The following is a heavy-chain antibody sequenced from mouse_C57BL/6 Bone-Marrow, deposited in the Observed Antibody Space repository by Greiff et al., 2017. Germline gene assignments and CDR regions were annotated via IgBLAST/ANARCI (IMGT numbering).Heavy chain of an antibody. CDR2: INPSDSET. J-gene: IGHJ4*01. V-gene: IGHV1-61*01. CDR1: GYTFTSYW. CDR3: ASRGGSRYDYSMDY. D-gene: IGHD1-1*01. Sequence: VQLQQPGAELVRPGSSVKLSCKASGYTFTSYWMDWVKQRPGQGLEWIGNINPSDSETHYNQKFKDKATLTVDKSSSTAYMQLSRLTSEDSAVYYGASRGGSRYDYSMDYWGQGTSVTVSS.